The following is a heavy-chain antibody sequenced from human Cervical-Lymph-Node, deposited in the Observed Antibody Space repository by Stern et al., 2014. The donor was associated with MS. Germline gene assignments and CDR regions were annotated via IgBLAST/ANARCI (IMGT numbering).Heavy chain of an antibody. D-gene: IGHD3-22*01. J-gene: IGHJ4*02. V-gene: IGHV1-69*01. CDR2: ITPIFGTA. CDR3: AREERSSGYSRCLND. CDR1: GGTLNFYA. Sequence: VQLVESGAEVKKPGSSVRVSCKASGGTLNFYAISWVRQAPGEGLEWVGGITPIFGTANYAQKFQGRVSITADESTNTAYLELNSLRSEDTAVYYCAREERSSGYSRCLNDWGQGTLVTVYS.